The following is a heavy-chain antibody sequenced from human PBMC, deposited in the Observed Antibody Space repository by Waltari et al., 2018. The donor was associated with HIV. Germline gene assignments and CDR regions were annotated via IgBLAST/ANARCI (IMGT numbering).Heavy chain of an antibody. V-gene: IGHV3-74*01. J-gene: IGHJ4*02. CDR3: ARDLSWNQADY. CDR1: GFAFRNYW. D-gene: IGHD1-1*01. CDR2: IDPDATSI. Sequence: EVQLVESGGGLVQPGGSLRLSCAASGFAFRNYWMHGVRQEPGKGLVWLARIDPDATSITYADSVKGRFSISRDNSKNTVYLQMNNLRAEDTALYYCARDLSWNQADYWGQGALVTVSS.